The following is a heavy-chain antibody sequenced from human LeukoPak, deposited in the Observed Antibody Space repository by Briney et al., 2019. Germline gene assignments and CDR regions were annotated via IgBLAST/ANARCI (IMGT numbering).Heavy chain of an antibody. CDR2: IIPIFGTA. Sequence: SVKVSCKASGGTFSSYAISWVRQAPGQGLEWMGRIIPIFGTANYAQKFQGRVTITADESTSTAYMELSSLRSEDTAVYYCASLPIVVVTAANYYYHGMDVWGQGTTVTVSS. V-gene: IGHV1-69*13. D-gene: IGHD2-21*02. CDR1: GGTFSSYA. J-gene: IGHJ6*02. CDR3: ASLPIVVVTAANYYYHGMDV.